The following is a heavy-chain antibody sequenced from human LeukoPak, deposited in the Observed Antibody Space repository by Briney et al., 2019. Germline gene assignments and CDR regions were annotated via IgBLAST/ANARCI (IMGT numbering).Heavy chain of an antibody. CDR3: ATETVAGTFDI. CDR1: GFTFSEYY. CDR2: ISRNADIV. D-gene: IGHD6-19*01. V-gene: IGHV3-11*01. Sequence: GGSLRPSCSASGFTFSEYYMSWIRQAPGKGLQWVSDISRNADIVSYADFAQGRFTISRDNGDHSLSLQLNSLRAEDTAVYYCATETVAGTFDIWRQGTLVTVSS. J-gene: IGHJ4*02.